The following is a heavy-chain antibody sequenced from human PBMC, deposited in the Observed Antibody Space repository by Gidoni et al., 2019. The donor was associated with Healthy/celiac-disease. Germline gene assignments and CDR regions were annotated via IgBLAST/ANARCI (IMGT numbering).Heavy chain of an antibody. Sequence: EVQLVESGGGLVQPGGSLRLSCAASGFTFSSYSMNWVRQAPGKGLEWVSYISSSSSTIYYADSVKGRFTISRDNAKNSLYLQMNSLRAEDTAVYYCARETPIVVVINGMDVWGQGTTVTVSS. CDR2: ISSSSSTI. J-gene: IGHJ6*02. V-gene: IGHV3-48*04. CDR1: GFTFSSYS. CDR3: ARETPIVVVINGMDV. D-gene: IGHD3-22*01.